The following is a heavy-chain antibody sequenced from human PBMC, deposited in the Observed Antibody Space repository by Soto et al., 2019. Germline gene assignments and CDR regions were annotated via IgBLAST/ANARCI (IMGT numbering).Heavy chain of an antibody. CDR2: INPSGGST. D-gene: IGHD6-19*01. V-gene: IGHV1-46*01. CDR3: ARVPYSSGATSYYYYGMDV. CDR1: GYTFTSYY. J-gene: IGHJ6*02. Sequence: GASVKVSCKASGYTFTSYYMHWVRQAPGQGLEWMGIINPSGGSTSYAQKFQGRVTMTRDTSTSTVYMELSSLRSEDTAVYYCARVPYSSGATSYYYYGMDVWGQGTTVTVSS.